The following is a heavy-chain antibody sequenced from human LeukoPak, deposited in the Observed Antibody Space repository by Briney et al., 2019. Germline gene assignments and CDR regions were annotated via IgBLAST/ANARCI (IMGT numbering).Heavy chain of an antibody. CDR1: GGSISSYY. V-gene: IGHV4-59*01. Sequence: SETLSLTCTVSGGSISSYYWSWIRQPPGKGLEWIGYIYYSGSTNYNPSLKSRVTISVDTSKNQFSLKLSSVTAADTAVYYCARENDDSSGYYLDYWGQGTLVTVSS. CDR2: IYYSGST. CDR3: ARENDDSSGYYLDY. J-gene: IGHJ4*02. D-gene: IGHD3-22*01.